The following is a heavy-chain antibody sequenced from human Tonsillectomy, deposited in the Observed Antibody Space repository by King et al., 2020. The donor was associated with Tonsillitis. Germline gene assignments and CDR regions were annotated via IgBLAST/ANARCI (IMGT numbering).Heavy chain of an antibody. CDR2: VSGSGGST. Sequence: VQLVESGGGLVQPGGSLRLSCAASGFTFISYAMSWVRQAPGKGLEWVSAVSGSGGSTYYADSVKGRFTISRDNSKNTLYLQMNSLRAEDTAVYYCAATNYYDSSGYYARLRYWGQGTLVTVSS. CDR3: AATNYYDSSGYYARLRY. V-gene: IGHV3-23*04. CDR1: GFTFISYA. D-gene: IGHD3-22*01. J-gene: IGHJ4*02.